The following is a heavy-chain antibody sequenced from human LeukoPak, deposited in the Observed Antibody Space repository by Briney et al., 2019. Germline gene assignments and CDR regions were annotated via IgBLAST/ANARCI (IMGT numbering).Heavy chain of an antibody. CDR1: GGSISSYY. CDR3: ARTTEGGYTYDYFYYYYMDV. Sequence: TSETLSLTCTVSGGSISSYYWSWIRQPPGKGLEWIGYIYYSGSTNYNPSLKSRVTISVDTSKNQFSLKLSSVTAADTAVYYCARTTEGGYTYDYFYYYYMDVWGKGTTVTISS. J-gene: IGHJ6*03. V-gene: IGHV4-59*01. D-gene: IGHD5-18*01. CDR2: IYYSGST.